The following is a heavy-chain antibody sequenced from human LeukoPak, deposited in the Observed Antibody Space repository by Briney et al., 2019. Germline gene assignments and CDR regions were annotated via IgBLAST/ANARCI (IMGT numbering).Heavy chain of an antibody. V-gene: IGHV3-30-3*01. CDR3: ASSAVAGGFDP. CDR1: GFTFSSYA. CDR2: ISYDGSNK. Sequence: GGSLRLSCAASGFTFSSYAMHWVRQAPGKGLEWVAVISYDGSNKYYADSVKGRFTISRDNSKNTLYLQMNSLRAEDTAVYYCASSAVAGGFDPWGQGTLVTVSS. D-gene: IGHD6-19*01. J-gene: IGHJ5*02.